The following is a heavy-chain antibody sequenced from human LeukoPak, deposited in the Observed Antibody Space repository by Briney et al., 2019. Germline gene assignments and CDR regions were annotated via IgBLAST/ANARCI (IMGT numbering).Heavy chain of an antibody. CDR3: AIDLLEYCDYEPWFVA. V-gene: IGHV4-4*07. Sequence: DTVSLMHTGSTRSISSYYWGCMGQRAGKGRESIVRFHISGSTNYNPSPKSRVTMSSHTSKNQFTLKLSSMTAADTAVYYCAIDLLEYCDYEPWFVAWGQGTLVTVSS. CDR2: FHISGST. CDR1: TRSISSYY. D-gene: IGHD4-17*01. J-gene: IGHJ5*02.